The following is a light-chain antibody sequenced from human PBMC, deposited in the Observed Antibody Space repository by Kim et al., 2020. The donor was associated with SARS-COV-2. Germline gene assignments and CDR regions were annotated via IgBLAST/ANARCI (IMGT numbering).Light chain of an antibody. J-gene: IGLJ3*02. Sequence: SSELTQDPAVSVALGQAVRITCQGDSLRTYYATWYQQKPGQAPLLLIFGDNNRPFGIPDRFSGSRSGDKASLTITGAQAEDEADYYCDSRDSSGNHWVFGGGTKLTVL. V-gene: IGLV3-19*01. CDR3: DSRDSSGNHWV. CDR2: GDN. CDR1: SLRTYY.